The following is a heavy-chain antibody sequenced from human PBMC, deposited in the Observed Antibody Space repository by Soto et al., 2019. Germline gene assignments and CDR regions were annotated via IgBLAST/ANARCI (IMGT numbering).Heavy chain of an antibody. Sequence: GGSLRLSCAASGFTFSSYWMSWVRQAPGKGLEWVASIKENGSEKDYVDSVKGRFTISRDNAKNSLYLQMNSLRAEDTAMYYCARSLGYASYWGQGTLVTVSS. J-gene: IGHJ4*02. CDR3: ARSLGYASY. V-gene: IGHV3-7*01. D-gene: IGHD2-15*01. CDR2: IKENGSEK. CDR1: GFTFSSYW.